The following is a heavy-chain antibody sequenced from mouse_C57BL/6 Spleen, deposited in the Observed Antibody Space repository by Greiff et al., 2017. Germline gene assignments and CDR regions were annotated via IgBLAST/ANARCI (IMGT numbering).Heavy chain of an antibody. J-gene: IGHJ1*03. CDR3: ARRPYYGNYWDFDV. Sequence: QVQLQQPGAELVKPGASVKMSCKASGYTFTSYWITWVKQRPGQGLEWIGDIYPGSGSTNYNEKFKSKATLTVDTSSSTAYMQLSSLTSEDSAVYYCARRPYYGNYWDFDVWGTGTTVTVSS. CDR2: IYPGSGST. CDR1: GYTFTSYW. V-gene: IGHV1-55*01. D-gene: IGHD2-10*01.